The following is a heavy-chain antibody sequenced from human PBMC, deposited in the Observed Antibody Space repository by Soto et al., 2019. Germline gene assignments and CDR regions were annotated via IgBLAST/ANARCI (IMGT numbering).Heavy chain of an antibody. Sequence: QVQLQESGPGLMKPSQTLSLTCTVSGGSISGPYYWSWIRQHQGKGLEWMGYIYYSGSTYYNPSLKSRVTMSVDTSKNQFSLKLSSVTAADTAVYYCARGGGYSGFASYYFSYWGQGTLVTVSS. CDR2: IYYSGST. CDR3: ARGGGYSGFASYYFSY. CDR1: GGSISGPYY. D-gene: IGHD5-12*01. V-gene: IGHV4-31*03. J-gene: IGHJ4*02.